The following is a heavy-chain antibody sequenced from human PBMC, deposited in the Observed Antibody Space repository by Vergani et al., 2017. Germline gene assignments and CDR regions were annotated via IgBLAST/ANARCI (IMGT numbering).Heavy chain of an antibody. V-gene: IGHV3-30*03. J-gene: IGHJ6*03. CDR3: AREDRIAAAGTPYYYYYYMDV. CDR2: ISYDGTQK. CDR1: GFTSSYYG. D-gene: IGHD6-13*01. Sequence: QVHLVESGGGVVQHGRSLRLSCVVSGFTSSYYGMHWFRQAPGKGLEWVAVISYDGTQKYYADSVKGRFTISRDNAKNSLYLQMNSLRAEDTAVYYCAREDRIAAAGTPYYYYYYMDVWGKGTTVTVAS.